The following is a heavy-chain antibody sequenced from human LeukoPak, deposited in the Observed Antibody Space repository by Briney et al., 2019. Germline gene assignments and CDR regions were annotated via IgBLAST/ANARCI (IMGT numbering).Heavy chain of an antibody. J-gene: IGHJ4*02. CDR3: ARAGYSYESSGYSPLDY. Sequence: ASVTVSCKASEYTFTGYYMHWVRQAPGQGLEWMGWINPNSGGTNYAQKFQGRVTMTRDTSISTAYMELSRLRSDGTAVYYCARAGYSYESSGYSPLDYWGQGTLVTVSS. CDR2: INPNSGGT. D-gene: IGHD3-22*01. CDR1: EYTFTGYY. V-gene: IGHV1-2*02.